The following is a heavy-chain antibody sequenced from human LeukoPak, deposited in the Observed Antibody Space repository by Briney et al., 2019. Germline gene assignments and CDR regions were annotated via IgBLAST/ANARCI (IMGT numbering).Heavy chain of an antibody. J-gene: IGHJ5*02. Sequence: GGSLRLSCAASGFTFSSYAMHWVRQAPGKGLEWVAVISYDGSNKYYADSVKGRFTTSRDNSKNTLYLQMNSLGAEDTAVYYCARICSSTSCYSADPWGQGTLVTVSS. CDR2: ISYDGSNK. CDR3: ARICSSTSCYSADP. V-gene: IGHV3-30-3*01. D-gene: IGHD2-2*01. CDR1: GFTFSSYA.